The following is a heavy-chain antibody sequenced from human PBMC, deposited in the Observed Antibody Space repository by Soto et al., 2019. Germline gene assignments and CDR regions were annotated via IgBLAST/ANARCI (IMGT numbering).Heavy chain of an antibody. CDR1: GDSISSYY. J-gene: IGHJ4*02. V-gene: IGHV4-4*07. CDR2: IYTSGRT. D-gene: IGHD4-17*01. CDR3: ARGDYGDYYFDY. Sequence: SETLSLTCTVSGDSISSYYWSWIRQPAGKGLEWIGHIYTSGRTNYSPSLKSRVTMSVDTSKNQFSLKLSSVSAADTAMYYCARGDYGDYYFDYWGQGTMVTVSS.